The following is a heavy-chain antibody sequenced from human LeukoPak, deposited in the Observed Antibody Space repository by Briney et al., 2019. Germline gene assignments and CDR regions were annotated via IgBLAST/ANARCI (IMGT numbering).Heavy chain of an antibody. CDR3: ARCARTPGGGSGWCNWFDP. D-gene: IGHD6-19*01. CDR2: IRASGGDT. CDR1: GFTFRTYA. V-gene: IGHV3-23*01. Sequence: PGGSLRLSXAASGFTFRTYAFNWVRQAPGKGLEWVSSIRASGGDTFYADSVKGRFTISRDNSKNTLYLQMNSLRAEDTAMYYCARCARTPGGGSGWCNWFDPWGQGTLVTVSS. J-gene: IGHJ5*02.